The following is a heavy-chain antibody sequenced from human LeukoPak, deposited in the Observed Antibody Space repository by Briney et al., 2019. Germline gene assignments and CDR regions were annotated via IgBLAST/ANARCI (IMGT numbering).Heavy chain of an antibody. Sequence: GGSLRLSCAASGFTFSSYVMHWVRQAPGKGLEWVAIISYDGSNEYYADSVKGRFTISRDNAKNSLYLQMNSLRAEDTAVYYCARVRAILRYMDVWGKGTTVTVSS. J-gene: IGHJ6*03. CDR3: ARVRAILRYMDV. V-gene: IGHV3-30*04. D-gene: IGHD3-3*01. CDR1: GFTFSSYV. CDR2: ISYDGSNE.